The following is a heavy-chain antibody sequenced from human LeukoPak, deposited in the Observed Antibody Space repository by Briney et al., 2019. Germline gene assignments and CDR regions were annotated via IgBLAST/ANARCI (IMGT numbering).Heavy chain of an antibody. V-gene: IGHV4-38-2*02. J-gene: IGHJ4*02. CDR1: GYSISSGYY. D-gene: IGHD1-26*01. CDR2: IYHSGST. CDR3: ATGGVIVGATTSFDY. Sequence: PSETLSLTCTVSGYSISSGYYWGWIRQPPGKGLEWIGSIYHSGSTYYNPSLKSRVTISVDTSKNQFSLKLSSVTAADTAVYYCATGGVIVGATTSFDYWGQGTLVTVSS.